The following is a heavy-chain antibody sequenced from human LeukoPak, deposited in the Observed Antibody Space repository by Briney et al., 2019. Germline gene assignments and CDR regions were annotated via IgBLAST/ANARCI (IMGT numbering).Heavy chain of an antibody. V-gene: IGHV4-59*01. Sequence: SETLSLTCTVSGGSISSYYWSWIRQPPGKGLEWIGYIYYSGSTNYNPSLKSRVTISVDTSKDQFSLKLSSVTAADTAVYYCARAWYYYGMDVWGQGTTVTVSS. CDR2: IYYSGST. CDR3: ARAWYYYGMDV. J-gene: IGHJ6*02. CDR1: GGSISSYY.